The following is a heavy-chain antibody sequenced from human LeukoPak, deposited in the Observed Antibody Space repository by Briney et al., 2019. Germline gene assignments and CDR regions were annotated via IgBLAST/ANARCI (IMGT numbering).Heavy chain of an antibody. J-gene: IGHJ4*02. D-gene: IGHD3-10*01. Sequence: GGSLRLSCAASGFTFSSYEMNWVRQAPGKGREWVSYISSSGSIIHYADAVKGRFTTSRDNAKNSLHLQMNSLRAEDTAIYYCARVRGYGSESFDYWGQGTLVTVSS. CDR3: ARVRGYGSESFDY. CDR2: ISSSGSII. CDR1: GFTFSSYE. V-gene: IGHV3-48*03.